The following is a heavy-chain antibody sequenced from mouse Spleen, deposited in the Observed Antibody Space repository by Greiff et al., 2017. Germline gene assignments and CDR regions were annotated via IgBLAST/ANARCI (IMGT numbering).Heavy chain of an antibody. CDR3: ARRQLGLPHFDY. J-gene: IGHJ2*01. CDR1: GYTFTDYN. V-gene: IGHV1-22*01. D-gene: IGHD3-2*01. CDR2: INPNNGGT. Sequence: EVKLQESGPELVKPGASVKMSCKASGYTFTDYNMHWVKQSHGKSLEWIGYINPNNGGTSYNQKFKGKATLTVNKSSSTAYMELRSLTSEDSAVYYCARRQLGLPHFDYWGQGTTLTVSS.